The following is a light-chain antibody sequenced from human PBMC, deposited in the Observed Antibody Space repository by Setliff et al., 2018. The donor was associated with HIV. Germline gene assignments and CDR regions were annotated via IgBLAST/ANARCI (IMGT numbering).Light chain of an antibody. CDR2: EVN. Sequence: LTQPRSVSGSPGQSVTISCTGTSSDVGGYNYVSWYHQHPGKAPKLITYEVNKRPSGVPDRFSGSKSSNMASLTVSGLQAEDEADYYCSSYTGSTVVFGGGTKVTVL. V-gene: IGLV2-11*01. J-gene: IGLJ2*01. CDR1: SSDVGGYNY. CDR3: SSYTGSTVV.